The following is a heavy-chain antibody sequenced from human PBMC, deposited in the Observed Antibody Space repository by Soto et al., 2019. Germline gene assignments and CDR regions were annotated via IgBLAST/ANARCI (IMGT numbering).Heavy chain of an antibody. Sequence: GGSLRLSCAASGFTFSSYAMSWVRQAPGKGLEWVSAISGSGGSTYYADSVKGRFTISRDNSKNTLYLQMNSLRAEDTAVYYCAKSGQIAAPYYYYYYMDVWGKGTTVTVSS. CDR3: AKSGQIAAPYYYYYYMDV. V-gene: IGHV3-23*01. CDR1: GFTFSSYA. D-gene: IGHD6-6*01. J-gene: IGHJ6*03. CDR2: ISGSGGST.